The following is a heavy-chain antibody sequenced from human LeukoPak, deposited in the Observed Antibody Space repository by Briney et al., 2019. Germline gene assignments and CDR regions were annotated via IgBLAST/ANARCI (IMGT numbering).Heavy chain of an antibody. CDR2: INDSGST. D-gene: IGHD6-13*01. V-gene: IGHV4-34*01. CDR3: ASTYSSSYLGERWFDP. Sequence: LRLSCAASGFTFSIYSMNWVRQAPGKGLEWIGEINDSGSTNYNPSLKSRVTMSVDTSKNQFSLKLSSVTAAETAVYYCASTYSSSYLGERWFDPWGQGTLVTVSS. J-gene: IGHJ5*02. CDR1: GFTFSIYS.